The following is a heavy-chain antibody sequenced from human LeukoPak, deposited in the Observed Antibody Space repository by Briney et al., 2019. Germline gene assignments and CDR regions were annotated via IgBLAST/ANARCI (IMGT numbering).Heavy chain of an antibody. CDR1: GYTFTGYY. CDR2: INPNSGGT. V-gene: IGHV1-2*02. CDR3: ARGGYDFWNTYYYYMDV. Sequence: ASVKVSCKASGYTFTGYYMHWVRQAPGQGLEWMGWINPNSGGTNYAQKFQGRVTMTRDTSISTAYMELSRLRSDDTAVYYCARGGYDFWNTYYYYMDVWGKGTTVTVSS. J-gene: IGHJ6*03. D-gene: IGHD3-3*01.